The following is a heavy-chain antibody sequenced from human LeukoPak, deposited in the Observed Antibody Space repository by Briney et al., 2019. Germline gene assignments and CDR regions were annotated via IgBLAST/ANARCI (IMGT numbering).Heavy chain of an antibody. CDR2: IRRDGTYV. J-gene: IGHJ4*02. CDR3: ASGGPTRGTLDF. CDR1: GFAFSSYG. D-gene: IGHD4-17*01. Sequence: GGSLRLSWAAPGFAFSSYGMYWVRQTADKGLEWVAYIRRDGTYVNYADSVRGRFTISRDNSKNTLSLQMNNLRVEDTAGYYCASGGPTRGTLDFWGQGTLVTVSS. V-gene: IGHV3-30*02.